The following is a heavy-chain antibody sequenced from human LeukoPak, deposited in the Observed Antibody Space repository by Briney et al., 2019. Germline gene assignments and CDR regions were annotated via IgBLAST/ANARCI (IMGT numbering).Heavy chain of an antibody. V-gene: IGHV5-51*01. CDR3: ARRAVYYDSSGHQVYFDY. CDR2: IYPGDSDT. D-gene: IGHD3-22*01. CDR1: GYSFTSYW. J-gene: IGHJ4*02. Sequence: GESLKISCKGSGYSFTSYWIGWVRQMPGEGLEWMGIIYPGDSDTRYSPSFQGQVTISADKSISTAYLQWSSLKASDTAMYYCARRAVYYDSSGHQVYFDYWGQGTLVTVSS.